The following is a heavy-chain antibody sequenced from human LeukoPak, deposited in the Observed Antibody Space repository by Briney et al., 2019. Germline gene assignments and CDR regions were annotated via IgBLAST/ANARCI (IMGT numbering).Heavy chain of an antibody. CDR2: ISSSSSYI. D-gene: IGHD2-2*01. CDR3: ARDCSSTSCNQRGYYFDY. V-gene: IGHV3-21*01. CDR1: GFTFSSYS. J-gene: IGHJ4*02. Sequence: PGGSLTLSCAASGFTFSSYSMNWVRQAPGKGLEWVSSISSSSSYIYYADSVKGRFTISRDNAKNSLYLQMNSLRAEDTAVYYCARDCSSTSCNQRGYYFDYWGQGTLVTVSS.